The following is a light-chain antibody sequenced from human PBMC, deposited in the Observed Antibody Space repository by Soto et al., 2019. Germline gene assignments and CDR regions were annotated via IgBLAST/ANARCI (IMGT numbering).Light chain of an antibody. V-gene: IGKV3-15*01. Sequence: EIVMTQSPATLSVSPGERATLSCRASQSVRNNLAWYQQKPGQAPRLLIYGASTRATGIPARFSGSGSGTEFTLTISSLQSEDFAVYYCQHYNNWPPWTFGQGTKAEIK. CDR3: QHYNNWPPWT. CDR2: GAS. J-gene: IGKJ1*01. CDR1: QSVRNN.